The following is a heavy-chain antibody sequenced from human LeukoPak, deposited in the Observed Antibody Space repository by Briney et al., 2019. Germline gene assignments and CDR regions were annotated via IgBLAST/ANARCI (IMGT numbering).Heavy chain of an antibody. CDR2: ISAYNGNT. D-gene: IGHD5-12*01. CDR1: GYTFTSYG. V-gene: IGHV1-18*01. CDR3: ARDYGGYDSYYYYYMDV. Sequence: ASVKVSCKASGYTFTSYGISWVRQAPGQGLEWMGWISAYNGNTNYAQKLQGRVTMTTDTSTSTAYMELRSLRSDDTAVYYCARDYGGYDSYYYYYMDVWGKGTTVTVSS. J-gene: IGHJ6*03.